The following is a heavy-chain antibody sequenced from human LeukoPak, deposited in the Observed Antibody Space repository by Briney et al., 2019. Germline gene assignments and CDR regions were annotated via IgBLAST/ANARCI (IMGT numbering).Heavy chain of an antibody. Sequence: PSETLSLTCTVSGGSISSYFWSWIRQPPGKGLEWIGYIYFSGGTNYNPSLKTRVTISVETSKNQCFLKLRSVTAADPAVFYFGRGGYYYDSSGYFDYWGQGTLVTVSS. CDR1: GGSISSYF. J-gene: IGHJ4*02. V-gene: IGHV4-59*01. CDR2: IYFSGGT. D-gene: IGHD3-22*01. CDR3: GRGGYYYDSSGYFDY.